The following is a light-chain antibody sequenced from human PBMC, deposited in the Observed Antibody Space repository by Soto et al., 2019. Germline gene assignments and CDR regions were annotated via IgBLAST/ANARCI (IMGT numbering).Light chain of an antibody. CDR2: AVN. CDR3: CSHAGTSYIV. CDR1: SSDVGGYNY. V-gene: IGLV2-8*01. Sequence: QSALTQPPSASGSPGQSVTISCTGTSSDVGGYNYVSWYQQHPGKAPKLIIYAVNKWPSGVPDRFSGSKSGNTASLTVSGLQAEDEADYYCCSHAGTSYIVFGSATKVTVL. J-gene: IGLJ1*01.